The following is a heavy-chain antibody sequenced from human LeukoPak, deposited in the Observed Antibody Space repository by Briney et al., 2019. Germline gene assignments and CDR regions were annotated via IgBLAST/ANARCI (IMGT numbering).Heavy chain of an antibody. CDR1: GGSISDYY. CDR2: IYDSGST. V-gene: IGHV4-59*01. J-gene: IGHJ6*02. Sequence: KPSETLSLTCTVSGGSISDYYWSWIRQPPGKGLEWIGYIYDSGSTNYNPSLKSRVTMSIDTSKNQFSLKVSSVTAADTAVFYCARETYYYGMDVWGQGTTVTVSS. CDR3: ARETYYYGMDV.